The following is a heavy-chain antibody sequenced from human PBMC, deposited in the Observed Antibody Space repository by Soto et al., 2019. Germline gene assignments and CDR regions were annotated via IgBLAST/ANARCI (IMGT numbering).Heavy chain of an antibody. CDR2: ISYSGST. J-gene: IGHJ6*01. CDR3: ARVQSTSWGYYYAADV. V-gene: IGHV4-59*01. CDR1: GGSISSYY. D-gene: IGHD2-2*01. Sequence: QVQLQESGPGLVKPSETLSLTCRISGGSISSYYWNWIRQAPGKGLEWIGFISYSGSTNYNPALTSRVTISVDTSKDQISLRLNSVTAADTAVYYCARVQSTSWGYYYAADVWGQGTTVTVSS.